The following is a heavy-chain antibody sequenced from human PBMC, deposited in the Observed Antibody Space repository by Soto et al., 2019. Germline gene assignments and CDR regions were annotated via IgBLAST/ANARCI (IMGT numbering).Heavy chain of an antibody. CDR1: GVTFSKYW. CDR3: ARDRLARGIPVAGRIDY. J-gene: IGHJ4*02. Sequence: PGGSLRLSCADSGVTFSKYWMSWVRQAPGKGLEWLAQIKEDGSEKYYVDSVRGRFTISRDNAKNSLYLQMNNLRVEDTAVYYCARDRLARGIPVAGRIDYWGQGA. CDR2: IKEDGSEK. D-gene: IGHD6-19*01. V-gene: IGHV3-7*01.